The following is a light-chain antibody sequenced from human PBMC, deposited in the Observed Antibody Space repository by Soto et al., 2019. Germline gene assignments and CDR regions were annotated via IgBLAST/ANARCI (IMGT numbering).Light chain of an antibody. V-gene: IGLV2-14*01. CDR3: SSYTTSSTLV. CDR2: EVS. CDR1: SSDVGDYKY. J-gene: IGLJ3*02. Sequence: QSVLTQPASVSGSPGQSLTISCTGSSSDVGDYKYVSWYQHSPGKAPKLMIYEVSNRPSGVSNRFSGSKSGNTASLTISGLQAEDEADYYCSSYTTSSTLVFGGGTKLTVL.